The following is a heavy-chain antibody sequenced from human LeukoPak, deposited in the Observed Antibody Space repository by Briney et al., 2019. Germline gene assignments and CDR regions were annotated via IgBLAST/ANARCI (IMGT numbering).Heavy chain of an antibody. CDR2: ISSSSSYI. Sequence: GGSLRLSXAASGFTFSSYSMNWVRQAPGKGLEWVSSISSSSSYIYYADSVKGRFTISRDNAKNSLYLQMNSLRAEDTAVYYCASEYCSGGSCYSTAFDIWGQGTMVTVSS. CDR3: ASEYCSGGSCYSTAFDI. D-gene: IGHD2-15*01. V-gene: IGHV3-21*01. CDR1: GFTFSSYS. J-gene: IGHJ3*02.